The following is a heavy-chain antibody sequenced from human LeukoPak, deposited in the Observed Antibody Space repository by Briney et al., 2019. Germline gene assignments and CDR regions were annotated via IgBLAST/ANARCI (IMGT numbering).Heavy chain of an antibody. CDR2: ISSSSSYI. D-gene: IGHD4-17*01. CDR1: GFTFSSYS. Sequence: GGSLRLSCAGSGFTFSSYSMNWVRQAPGKGLEWVSSISSSSSYIYYADSVEGRFTISRDNAKNSLYLQMNSLRAEDTAVYYCARKNDYGDYVPDYWGQGTLVTVSS. V-gene: IGHV3-21*01. J-gene: IGHJ4*02. CDR3: ARKNDYGDYVPDY.